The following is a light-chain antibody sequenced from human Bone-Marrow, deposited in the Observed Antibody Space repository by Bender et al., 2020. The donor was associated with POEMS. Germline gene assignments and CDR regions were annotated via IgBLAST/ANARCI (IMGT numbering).Light chain of an antibody. CDR2: GNN. J-gene: IGLJ3*02. V-gene: IGLV1-40*01. Sequence: QSVLTQPPSVSGAPGQRVTISCTGSSSNIGAGYDVHWYQQLPGTAPKLLIYGNNNRPSGVPDRFSGSKSGSTASLTISGLQTEDEATYFCCSYAGSYLYWLFGGGTKLTVL. CDR1: SSNIGAGYD. CDR3: CSYAGSYLYWL.